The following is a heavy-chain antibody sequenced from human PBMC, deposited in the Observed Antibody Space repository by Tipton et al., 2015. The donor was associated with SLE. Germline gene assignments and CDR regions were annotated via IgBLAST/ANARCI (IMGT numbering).Heavy chain of an antibody. D-gene: IGHD3-10*01. Sequence: TLSLTCTVSGGSISSYYWSWIRQPPGKGLEWIGYISYNGSTNYNPSLKSRVTISVDTSKNQFSLKLNSVTAADTAVYYCAREGITIVRGVPKVYYGMDVWGQGP. CDR1: GGSISSYY. V-gene: IGHV4-59*12. CDR2: ISYNGST. CDR3: AREGITIVRGVPKVYYGMDV. J-gene: IGHJ6*02.